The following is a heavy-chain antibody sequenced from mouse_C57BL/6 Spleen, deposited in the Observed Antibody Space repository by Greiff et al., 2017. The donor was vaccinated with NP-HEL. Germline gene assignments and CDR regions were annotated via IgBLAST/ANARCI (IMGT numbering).Heavy chain of an antibody. J-gene: IGHJ2*01. CDR1: GYAFSSSW. CDR3: ARAYYSNYVGFDY. CDR2: IYPGDGDT. D-gene: IGHD2-5*01. Sequence: QVQLQQSGPELVKPGASVKISCKASGYAFSSSWMNWVKQRPGKGLEWIGRIYPGDGDTNYNGKFKGKATLTADKSSSTAYMQLSSLTSEDSAVYFCARAYYSNYVGFDYWGQGTTLTVSS. V-gene: IGHV1-82*01.